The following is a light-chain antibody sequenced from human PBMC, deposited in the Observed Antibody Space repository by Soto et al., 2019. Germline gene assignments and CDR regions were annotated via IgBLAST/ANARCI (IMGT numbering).Light chain of an antibody. CDR2: GAS. V-gene: IGKV3-11*01. CDR1: QSVSSN. J-gene: IGKJ5*01. Sequence: EIGMTQSPATLSVSTGERATFSFRASQSVSSNLAWYQQKPGQAPRLLIYGASTRAAGIPARFSGSGSGTDFTLTISSLEPEDFAVYYCQQRSNWPPITFGQGTRLEIK. CDR3: QQRSNWPPIT.